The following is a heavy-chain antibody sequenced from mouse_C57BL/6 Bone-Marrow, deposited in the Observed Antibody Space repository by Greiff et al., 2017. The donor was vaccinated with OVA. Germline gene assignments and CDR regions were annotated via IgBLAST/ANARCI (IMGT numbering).Heavy chain of an antibody. Sequence: QVHVKQSGPELVKPGASVKLSCKASGYTFTSYDINWVKQRPGQGLEWIGWIYPRDGSTKYNEKFKGKATLTVDTSSSTAYMELHSLTSEDSAVYFCARGVYYSNSYYFDYWGQGTTLTVSS. V-gene: IGHV1-85*01. CDR1: GYTFTSYD. J-gene: IGHJ2*01. CDR2: IYPRDGST. CDR3: ARGVYYSNSYYFDY. D-gene: IGHD2-5*01.